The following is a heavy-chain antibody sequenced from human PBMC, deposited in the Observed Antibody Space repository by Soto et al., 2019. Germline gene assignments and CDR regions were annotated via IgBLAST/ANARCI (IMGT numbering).Heavy chain of an antibody. CDR1: GGSISGAGHY. D-gene: IGHD2-21*02. Sequence: PSETLSLTCTVSGGSISGAGHYWNWIRQHPVKGLEWIGYIYYSGNTYYNPSLKSRVTISVDTSKNQFSLNLNSVTAADTAVYYCVRAHVLVVTAILDYWGQGTLVTVSS. V-gene: IGHV4-31*03. CDR2: IYYSGNT. CDR3: VRAHVLVVTAILDY. J-gene: IGHJ4*02.